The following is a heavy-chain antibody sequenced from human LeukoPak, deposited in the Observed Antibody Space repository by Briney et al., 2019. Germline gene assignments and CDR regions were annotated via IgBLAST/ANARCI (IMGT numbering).Heavy chain of an antibody. CDR2: INSSGGST. CDR1: GYTFTSYY. J-gene: IGHJ4*02. V-gene: IGHV1-46*01. CDR3: ARDGPYCSDFTCYVDY. D-gene: IGHD2-15*01. Sequence: ASVKVSCKASGYTFTSYYMHWVRQAPGQGLEWMGGINSSGGSTSYAQKFQGRVTMTRDTSTSTVHMELNSLRSEDTAVYYCARDGPYCSDFTCYVDYWGQGTLVTVSS.